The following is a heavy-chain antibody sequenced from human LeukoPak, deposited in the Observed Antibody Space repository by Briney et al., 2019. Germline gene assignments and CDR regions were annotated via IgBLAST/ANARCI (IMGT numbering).Heavy chain of an antibody. V-gene: IGHV4-59*12. Sequence: SETLSLTCTVSGGSISSYYWSWIRQPPGKGLEWIGYIYYSGSTNYNPSLKSRVTMSVDTSKNQFSLKLSSVTAADTAVYYCAREAHSDILTGYSTPYAFDIWGQGTMVTVSS. D-gene: IGHD3-9*01. CDR3: AREAHSDILTGYSTPYAFDI. J-gene: IGHJ3*02. CDR2: IYYSGST. CDR1: GGSISSYY.